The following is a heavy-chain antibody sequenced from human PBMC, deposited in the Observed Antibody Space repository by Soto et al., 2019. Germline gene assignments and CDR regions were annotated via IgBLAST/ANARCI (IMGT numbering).Heavy chain of an antibody. Sequence: SETLSLTCAVYGGSFNAYYWSWIRQPPGKGLEWIGEINYTGSTNYNPSLKSRFTISVDRSNNQFSLRLSSVTAADAAVYYCARDANGYKYGACFDYWGLGTLVTVSS. D-gene: IGHD5-18*01. J-gene: IGHJ4*02. CDR3: ARDANGYKYGACFDY. CDR1: GGSFNAYY. V-gene: IGHV4-34*01. CDR2: INYTGST.